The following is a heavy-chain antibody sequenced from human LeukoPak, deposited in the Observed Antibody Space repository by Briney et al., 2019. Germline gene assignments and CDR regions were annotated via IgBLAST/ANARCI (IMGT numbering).Heavy chain of an antibody. J-gene: IGHJ5*02. D-gene: IGHD2-2*01. Sequence: GGSLRLSCAASGFTFSSYGMHWVRQAPGKGLEWVAFTRYDGSNEYYADSAKGRFTISRDNSKNTLYLQMNSLRAEDTAVYYCAKDHCSSTSCYWFDPWGQGTLVTVSS. V-gene: IGHV3-30*02. CDR2: TRYDGSNE. CDR3: AKDHCSSTSCYWFDP. CDR1: GFTFSSYG.